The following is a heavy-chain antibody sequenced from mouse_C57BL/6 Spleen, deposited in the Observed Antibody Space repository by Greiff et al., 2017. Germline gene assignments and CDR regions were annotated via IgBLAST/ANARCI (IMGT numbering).Heavy chain of an antibody. CDR3: ANYYGSSSAWFAC. D-gene: IGHD1-1*01. V-gene: IGHV1-82*01. CDR2: IYPGDGDT. CDR1: GYAFSSSW. J-gene: IGHJ3*01. Sequence: VQLQQSGPELVKPGASVKISCKASGYAFSSSWMNWVKQRPGKGLEWIGRIYPGDGDTNYNGKFKGKATLTADKSSSTAYMQLSSLTSEDSAVYFCANYYGSSSAWFACWGQGTLVTVSA.